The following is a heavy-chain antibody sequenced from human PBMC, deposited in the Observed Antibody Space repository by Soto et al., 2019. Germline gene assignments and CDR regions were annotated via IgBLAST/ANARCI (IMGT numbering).Heavy chain of an antibody. CDR3: AKGLWGGPKKISYYYGMDV. CDR1: GFTFDDYA. D-gene: IGHD3-16*01. J-gene: IGHJ6*02. V-gene: IGHV3-43D*04. CDR2: ISWDGGST. Sequence: WWSLRLSCAASGFTFDDYAMHWGRQAPGKGLEWVSLISWDGGSTYYADSVKGRFTISRDNSKNSLYLQMNSLRAEDTALYYCAKGLWGGPKKISYYYGMDVWGQGTTVTVSS.